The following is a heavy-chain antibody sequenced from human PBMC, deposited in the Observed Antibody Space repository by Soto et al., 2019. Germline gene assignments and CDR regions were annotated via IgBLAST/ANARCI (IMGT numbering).Heavy chain of an antibody. D-gene: IGHD1-1*01. CDR2: ISAHNGNT. Sequence: QGHLVQSGAEVKKPGASVKVSCKASGYTFTSYGITWVRQAPGQGLEWMGWISAHNGNTDYAQKLQGRVIVTRATSTSTAYMELRSLISADTAVYYCARGRYGDYWGQGALVTVSS. CDR3: ARGRYGDY. V-gene: IGHV1-18*01. CDR1: GYTFTSYG. J-gene: IGHJ4*02.